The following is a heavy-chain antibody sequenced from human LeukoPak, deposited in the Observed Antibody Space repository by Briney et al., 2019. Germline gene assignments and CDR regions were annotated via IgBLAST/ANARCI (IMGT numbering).Heavy chain of an antibody. Sequence: PGGSLRLSCVASGFTLSTYWMYWVRQAPGKGLVWVARINSDGSTTTYADSVKGRFTISRDNAKNTLYLQMNSLRAEDTAVYYYARDRGTYGLLNYWGQGTLVSVSS. CDR3: ARDRGTYGLLNY. V-gene: IGHV3-74*01. CDR2: INSDGSTT. J-gene: IGHJ4*02. D-gene: IGHD3/OR15-3a*01. CDR1: GFTLSTYW.